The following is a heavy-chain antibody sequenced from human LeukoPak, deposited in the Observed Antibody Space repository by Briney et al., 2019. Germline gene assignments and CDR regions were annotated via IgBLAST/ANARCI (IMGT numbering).Heavy chain of an antibody. CDR3: ARHPYHGDAFDI. D-gene: IGHD1-14*01. CDR2: IYYSGST. Sequence: SETLSLTCTVSGGSISSSSYYWSWIRQPPGKGLEWIGYIYYSGSTNYNPSLKSRVTISVDTSKNQFSLKLSSVTAADTAVYYCARHPYHGDAFDIWGQGTMVTVSS. V-gene: IGHV4-61*05. J-gene: IGHJ3*02. CDR1: GGSISSSSYY.